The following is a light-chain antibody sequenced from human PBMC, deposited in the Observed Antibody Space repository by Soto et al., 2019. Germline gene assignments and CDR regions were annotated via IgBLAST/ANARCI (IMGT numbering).Light chain of an antibody. J-gene: IGLJ1*01. CDR3: SSYTSSSTDV. V-gene: IGLV2-14*01. CDR2: DVS. Sequence: QSALTQPASVSGSPGQSITISCTGTSSDVSGYNYVPWYQQHPGKAPKLMIYDVSNRPSGVSNRFSGSKSGNTASLTISGLQAEDEADYYCSSYTSSSTDVFGTGTKVTVL. CDR1: SSDVSGYNY.